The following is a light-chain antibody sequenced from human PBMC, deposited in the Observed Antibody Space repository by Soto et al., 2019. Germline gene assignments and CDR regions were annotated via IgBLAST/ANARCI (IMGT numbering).Light chain of an antibody. V-gene: IGKV3-20*01. Sequence: EIVLTQSPGTLSLSPGETLSLSGRSGRGVGRYLAWYQHKPGQAPRLLIYDASNRATGIPDRFSGSGSGTDFTLTITRLEPEDFAVYYCQQYDSSPRTFGQGTKVEIK. CDR2: DAS. CDR3: QQYDSSPRT. J-gene: IGKJ1*01. CDR1: RGVGRY.